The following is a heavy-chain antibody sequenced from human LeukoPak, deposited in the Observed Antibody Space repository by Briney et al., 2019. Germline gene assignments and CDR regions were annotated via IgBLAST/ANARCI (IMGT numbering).Heavy chain of an antibody. Sequence: KPGGSLRLSCAASGFTFSDFYMSWIRQPPGRALEWIGFITDSGNTYYNPSLQSRLAISVDTSKTHFFLKLRSVAAADTAIYYCARHGSDWAFDFWGQGTLVTVSS. CDR3: ARHGSDWAFDF. J-gene: IGHJ4*02. CDR2: ITDSGNT. CDR1: GFTFSDFY. D-gene: IGHD6-19*01. V-gene: IGHV4-59*08.